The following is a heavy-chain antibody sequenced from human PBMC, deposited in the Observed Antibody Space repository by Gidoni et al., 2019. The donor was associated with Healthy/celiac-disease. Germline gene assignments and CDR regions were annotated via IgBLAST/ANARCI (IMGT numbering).Heavy chain of an antibody. V-gene: IGHV1-46*01. CDR1: GYTFTSYY. CDR2: INPSGGST. Sequence: QVQLVQSGAEVKKPGASVKVSCKASGYTFTSYYMHWVRQPPGQVLEWMGIINPSGGSTSYAQKFQGRVTMTRDTSTRTGYMERSSLRSEDTAVYYCAREGRAYCGGDCYRGALDYWGREPWSPSP. D-gene: IGHD2-21*02. J-gene: IGHJ4*02. CDR3: AREGRAYCGGDCYRGALDY.